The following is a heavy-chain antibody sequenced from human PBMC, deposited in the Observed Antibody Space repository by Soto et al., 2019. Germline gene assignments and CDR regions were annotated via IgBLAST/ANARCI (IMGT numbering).Heavy chain of an antibody. J-gene: IGHJ4*02. D-gene: IGHD5-18*01. Sequence: LRLSCAASGFTFDDYAMHWVRQAPGKGLEWVSGISWNSGSIGYADSVKGRFTISRDNAKNSLYLQMNSLRAEDTALYYCAKAGDTAMVKVHYFDYWGQGTLVTVSS. V-gene: IGHV3-9*01. CDR1: GFTFDDYA. CDR2: ISWNSGSI. CDR3: AKAGDTAMVKVHYFDY.